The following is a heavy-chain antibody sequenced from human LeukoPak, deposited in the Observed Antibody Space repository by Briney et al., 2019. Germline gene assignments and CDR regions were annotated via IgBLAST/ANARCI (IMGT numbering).Heavy chain of an antibody. CDR1: GGSISSSSYY. V-gene: IGHV4-39*07. D-gene: IGHD3-10*01. CDR3: ARVSRGITMVRGVSDP. CDR2: IYYSGST. J-gene: IGHJ5*02. Sequence: SETLSLTCTVSGGSISSSSYYWGWIRQPPGKGLEWIGSIYYSGSTYYNPSLKSRVTISVDTSKNQFSLKLSSVTAADMAVYYCARVSRGITMVRGVSDPWGQGTLVTVSS.